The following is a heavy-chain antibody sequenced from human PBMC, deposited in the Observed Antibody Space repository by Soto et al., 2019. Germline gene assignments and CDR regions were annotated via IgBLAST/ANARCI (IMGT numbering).Heavy chain of an antibody. Sequence: PGGSLRLSCAVSGFTFRRYSMHWGRKVPDMGREWVAFISFAGNNKYYADSVKGRFTISRDNSNNMVYLEMNSLRPDDTAVYYCARDRQKALVVVAATGGFDYWGQGT. CDR2: ISFAGNNK. CDR1: GFTFRRYS. V-gene: IGHV3-30*04. D-gene: IGHD2-15*01. CDR3: ARDRQKALVVVAATGGFDY. J-gene: IGHJ4*02.